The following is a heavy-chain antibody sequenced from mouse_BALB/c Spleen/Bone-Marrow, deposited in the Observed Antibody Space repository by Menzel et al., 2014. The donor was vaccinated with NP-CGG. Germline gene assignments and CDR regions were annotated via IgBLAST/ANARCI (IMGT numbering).Heavy chain of an antibody. J-gene: IGHJ2*01. CDR1: GFTFSNYW. Sequence: EVKLVESGAGLVQPGGSMKLSCVASGFTFSNYWMNWVRQSPEKGLEWVAEIRLKSNNYATDYAESVKGRFSISRDDSKSSVYLQMNNLRAEDTGIYYCARGIYYSYYFDYWGQGTTLTVSS. CDR3: ARGIYYSYYFDY. V-gene: IGHV6-6*02. D-gene: IGHD2-12*01. CDR2: IRLKSNNYAT.